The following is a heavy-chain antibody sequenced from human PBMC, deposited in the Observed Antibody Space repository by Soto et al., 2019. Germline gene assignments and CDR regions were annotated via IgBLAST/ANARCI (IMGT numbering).Heavy chain of an antibody. Sequence: QVQLVESGGGVVQPGRSLRLSCAASGFTFSRYGMHWVRQAPGQGLEWVAVIWYDGSNKYYADAVKGRFTSSRDNSKNTLYLQMNSLRAEDTAVYYCARDPYDMGAYDILGQGTMVNGSS. D-gene: IGHD3-9*01. CDR2: IWYDGSNK. CDR3: ARDPYDMGAYDI. CDR1: GFTFSRYG. V-gene: IGHV3-33*01. J-gene: IGHJ3*02.